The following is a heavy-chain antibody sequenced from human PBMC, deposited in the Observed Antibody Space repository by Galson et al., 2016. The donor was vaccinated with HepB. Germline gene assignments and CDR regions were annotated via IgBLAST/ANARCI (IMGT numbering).Heavy chain of an antibody. Sequence: PALVKPTQTLTLTCTFSGFSLNIDGEGVGWIRQPPGKDLEWLALVYWNDDKRYSPSLKTRLTITKDASKKQVFLKMTNMDPADTATYYCAHIGLRFGDLLLDYWGQGARVTVSS. D-gene: IGHD3-10*01. CDR2: VYWNDDK. J-gene: IGHJ4*02. CDR3: AHIGLRFGDLLLDY. CDR1: GFSLNIDGEG. V-gene: IGHV2-5*01.